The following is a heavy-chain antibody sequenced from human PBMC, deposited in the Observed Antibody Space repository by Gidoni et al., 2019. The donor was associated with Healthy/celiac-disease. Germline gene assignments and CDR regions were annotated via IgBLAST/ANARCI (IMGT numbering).Heavy chain of an antibody. J-gene: IGHJ6*02. CDR3: ARVVRYSSGWYGYYGMDV. Sequence: QVQLQESGPGLVKPSETLSLPCTVSGGSVSSGSYYWSWIRQSPGKGLEWIGYFYYSGSTNYNPSLKSRVTISVDTSKNQFSLKLSSVTAADTAVYYCARVVRYSSGWYGYYGMDVWGQGTTVTVSS. V-gene: IGHV4-61*01. D-gene: IGHD6-19*01. CDR2: FYYSGST. CDR1: GGSVSSGSYY.